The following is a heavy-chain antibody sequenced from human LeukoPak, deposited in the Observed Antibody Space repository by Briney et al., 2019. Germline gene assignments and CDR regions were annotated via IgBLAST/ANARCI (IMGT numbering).Heavy chain of an antibody. Sequence: GASVKVSCKGSGYTFTDYYMHWVRQAPGQGLEWMGWINSISGDTNYALKFQDRVTMTRDTSISTAYMDLSRLRSDDTAVYYCARVRWLKEVGELTRRRAQYYFDYWGQGALVTVSS. D-gene: IGHD3-10*01. J-gene: IGHJ4*02. CDR3: ARVRWLKEVGELTRRRAQYYFDY. CDR2: INSISGDT. V-gene: IGHV1-2*02. CDR1: GYTFTDYY.